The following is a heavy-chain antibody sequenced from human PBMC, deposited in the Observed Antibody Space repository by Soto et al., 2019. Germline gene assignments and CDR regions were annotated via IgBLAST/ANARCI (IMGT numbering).Heavy chain of an antibody. CDR3: ARQSLGTILLRGFDY. CDR1: GFTFSDYG. CDR2: IWYDGSEK. J-gene: IGHJ4*02. V-gene: IGHV3-33*01. D-gene: IGHD1-26*01. Sequence: QVQLVESGGGVVQPGRSLRLSCAASGFTFSDYGMHWVRQAPGKGLEWVAVIWYDGSEKYYADSVKGRFTISRDNSKNTLDLQMNGLRAEDTAVYYCARQSLGTILLRGFDYWGQGALVTVSS.